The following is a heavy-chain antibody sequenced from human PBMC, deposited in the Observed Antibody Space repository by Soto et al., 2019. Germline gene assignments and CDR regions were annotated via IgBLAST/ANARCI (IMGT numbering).Heavy chain of an antibody. J-gene: IGHJ4*02. V-gene: IGHV1-69*13. CDR3: ARVAYDSSGYYSEYFDY. CDR2: IIPIFGTA. CDR1: GGTFSSYA. Sequence: SVKVSCKASGGTFSSYAISWVRQAPGQGLEWMGGIIPIFGTASYAQKFQGRVTITADESTSTAYMELSSLRSEDTAVYYCARVAYDSSGYYSEYFDYWGQGTLVTVSS. D-gene: IGHD3-22*01.